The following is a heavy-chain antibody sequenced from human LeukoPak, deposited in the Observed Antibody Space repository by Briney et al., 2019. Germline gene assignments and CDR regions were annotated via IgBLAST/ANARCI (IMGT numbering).Heavy chain of an antibody. D-gene: IGHD3-10*01. J-gene: IGHJ4*02. CDR2: VNPNSGGT. CDR3: ASLAGYGSGIVDY. V-gene: IGHV1-2*02. Sequence: ASVKVSCKASGYTFTGYYMHWVRQAPGQGLEWMGWVNPNSGGTNYAQKFQGRVTMTRDTSISTAYMELSRLRSDDTAVYYCASLAGYGSGIVDYWGQGTLVTVSS. CDR1: GYTFTGYY.